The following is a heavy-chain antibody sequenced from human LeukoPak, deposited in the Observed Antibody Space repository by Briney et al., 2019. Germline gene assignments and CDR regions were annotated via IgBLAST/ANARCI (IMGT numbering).Heavy chain of an antibody. Sequence: SETLSLTCTVSGGSVSSYYWSWIRQPPGKGLEWIGYIYYSGSTNYNPSLKSRVTISVDTSKNQFSLKLSSVTAADTAVYYCARDILTNSQSRYQHWGQGTLVTVSS. J-gene: IGHJ1*01. CDR2: IYYSGST. CDR1: GGSVSSYY. V-gene: IGHV4-59*02. D-gene: IGHD3-9*01. CDR3: ARDILTNSQSRYQH.